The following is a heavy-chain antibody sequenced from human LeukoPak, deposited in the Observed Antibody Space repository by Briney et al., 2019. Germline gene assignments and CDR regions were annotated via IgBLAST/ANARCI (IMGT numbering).Heavy chain of an antibody. V-gene: IGHV4-34*01. CDR1: GGSFSGYY. CDR2: INHSGST. Sequence: PSETLSLSCAVYGGSFSGYYWNWIRQPPGKGLEWIGEINHSGSTNYNPSLKSRVTISVETSKNQSSVKLSSVTAADTAVYYCATTDSGYDFRYYYYYYMDVWGKGTTVTVTS. D-gene: IGHD5-12*01. J-gene: IGHJ6*03. CDR3: ATTDSGYDFRYYYYYYMDV.